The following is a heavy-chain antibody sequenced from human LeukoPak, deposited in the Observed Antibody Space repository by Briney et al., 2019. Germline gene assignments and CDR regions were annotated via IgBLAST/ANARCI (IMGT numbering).Heavy chain of an antibody. J-gene: IGHJ6*04. Sequence: GGSLRLSCAASGFTFSSYEMNWVRQAPGKGLEWVSYINSGGSTVYYADSVKGRFTISRDNAKNSLYLQMNSLRAEDTAVYYCARGLGRAYHYYRMDVWGKGTMVTVSS. CDR3: ARGLGRAYHYYRMDV. CDR2: INSGGSTV. V-gene: IGHV3-48*03. CDR1: GFTFSSYE. D-gene: IGHD1-1*01.